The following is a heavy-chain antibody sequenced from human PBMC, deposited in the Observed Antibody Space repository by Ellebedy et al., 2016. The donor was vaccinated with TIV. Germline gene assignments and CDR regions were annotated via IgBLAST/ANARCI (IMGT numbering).Heavy chain of an antibody. CDR1: GESFNGYY. CDR3: ARAGHRGDYRGDSFHP. V-gene: IGHV4-34*01. Sequence: MPSETLSLTCGVYGESFNGYYWSWIRQPPGKGLEWIGDINHSGSTNFNPSLKSRVTMSVDTSKRQFSLNLNPVTAVDTAVYYCARAGHRGDYRGDSFHPWGQGTLVTVSS. J-gene: IGHJ1*01. CDR2: INHSGST. D-gene: IGHD4-23*01.